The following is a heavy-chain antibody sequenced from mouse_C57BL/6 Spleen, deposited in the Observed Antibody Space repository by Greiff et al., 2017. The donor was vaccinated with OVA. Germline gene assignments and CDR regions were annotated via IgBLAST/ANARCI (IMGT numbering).Heavy chain of an antibody. J-gene: IGHJ4*01. Sequence: QVQLQQSGPELVKPGASVKISCKASGYAFSSSWMNWVKQRPGKGLEWIGRIYPGDGDTNYNGKFKGKATLTADKSYSTAYMQLSSLTSEGSAVYFCAIEGLDYWGQGTSVTVSS. CDR1: GYAFSSSW. V-gene: IGHV1-82*01. CDR2: IYPGDGDT. CDR3: AIEGLDY.